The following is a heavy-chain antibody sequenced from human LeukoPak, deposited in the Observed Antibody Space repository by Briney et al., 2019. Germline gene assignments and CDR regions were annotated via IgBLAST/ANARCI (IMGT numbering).Heavy chain of an antibody. D-gene: IGHD2-15*01. J-gene: IGHJ4*02. Sequence: GGPLRLSCAAYGFTFSNSWMTWVRQAPGKDMEWLAIKNPNGSKVGYVGSVKGRFTISRDNAKNSVYLQMSSLRVEETGVFYCARDRGYSSFDYWGQGALVAVSS. CDR3: ARDRGYSSFDY. CDR2: KNPNGSKV. V-gene: IGHV3-7*01. CDR1: GFTFSNSW.